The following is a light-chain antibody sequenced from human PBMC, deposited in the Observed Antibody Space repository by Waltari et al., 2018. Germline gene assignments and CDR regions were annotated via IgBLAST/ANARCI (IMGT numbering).Light chain of an antibody. CDR2: GAS. CDR1: PSVSRS. Sequence: EIVLTQSPGSLSSSPGDRVTLSCRASPSVSRSLAWYQQKPGQAPRLLIFGASNRATGIPDRFSGSGSGTDFSLTISRLEPEDFAVYYCQHYVSLPATFGQGTKVEIK. CDR3: QHYVSLPAT. V-gene: IGKV3-20*01. J-gene: IGKJ1*01.